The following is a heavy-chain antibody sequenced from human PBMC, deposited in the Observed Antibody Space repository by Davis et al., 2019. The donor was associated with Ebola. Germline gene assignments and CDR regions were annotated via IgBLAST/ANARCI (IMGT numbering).Heavy chain of an antibody. V-gene: IGHV3-23*01. CDR3: AKGHYDSDAFDI. CDR2: ISDSGGET. J-gene: IGHJ3*02. D-gene: IGHD3-3*01. CDR1: GFTFTNYA. Sequence: PGGSLRLSCAASGFTFTNYAMSWVRQAPGKGLEWVSIISDSGGETYYADSVKGRFTISRDNSKNTLYLQMNSLRDEDTAVYYCAKGHYDSDAFDIWGQGTMVTVSS.